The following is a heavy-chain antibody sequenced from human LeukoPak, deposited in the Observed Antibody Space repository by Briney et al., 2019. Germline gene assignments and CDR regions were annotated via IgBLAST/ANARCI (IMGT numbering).Heavy chain of an antibody. CDR2: IRNKAYGGTT. V-gene: IGHV3-49*04. CDR3: TRHHYGSGSSGFDY. CDR1: GFTFGDYA. Sequence: GGSLRLSCTASGFTFGDYAISWVRQAPGKGLEWVGFIRNKAYGGTTEYAASVKGRFTISRDDSKSIAYLQMNSLKTEDTAVYYCTRHHYGSGSSGFDYWGQGTLVTVSS. J-gene: IGHJ4*02. D-gene: IGHD3-10*01.